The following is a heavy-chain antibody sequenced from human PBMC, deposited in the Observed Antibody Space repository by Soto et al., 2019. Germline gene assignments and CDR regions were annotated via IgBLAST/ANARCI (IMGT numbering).Heavy chain of an antibody. D-gene: IGHD3-3*01. CDR3: ARDLGSLSDFWSGVFDY. V-gene: IGHV3-11*01. J-gene: IGHJ4*02. CDR1: GFTFSDYY. Sequence: PGGSLRLSCAASGFTFSDYYMSWIRQAPGKGLEWVSYISSSGSTIYYADSVKGRFTISRDNAKNSLYLQMNSLRAEDTAVYYCARDLGSLSDFWSGVFDYWGQGTLVTVSS. CDR2: ISSSGSTI.